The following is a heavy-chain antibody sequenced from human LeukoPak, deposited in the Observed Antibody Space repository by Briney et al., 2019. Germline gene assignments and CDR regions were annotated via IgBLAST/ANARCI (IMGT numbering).Heavy chain of an antibody. CDR1: GGSISSGSYY. Sequence: SETLSLTCTVSGGSISSGSYYWSWIRQPAGKGLEWIGRIYTSGSTIYNPSLKSRVTISVDTSKNQFSLKLSSVTAADTAVYYCARVTYYYDDWGQGTLVTVSS. V-gene: IGHV4-61*02. CDR3: ARVTYYYDD. CDR2: IYTSGST. J-gene: IGHJ4*02.